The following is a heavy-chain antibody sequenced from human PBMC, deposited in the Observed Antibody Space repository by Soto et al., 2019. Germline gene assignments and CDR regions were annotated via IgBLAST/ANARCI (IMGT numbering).Heavy chain of an antibody. J-gene: IGHJ6*03. V-gene: IGHV1-3*01. CDR1: GYTFTSYA. CDR3: ARDYRKPLYYYYMDV. CDR2: INAGNGNT. Sequence: ASVKVSCKASGYTFTSYAMHWVRQAPGQRLEWMGWINAGNGNTKFSQKFQGRFTITRDTSASTAYMELSSLRSEDTVLYYCARDYRKPLYYYYMDVWAKGPRSPSP.